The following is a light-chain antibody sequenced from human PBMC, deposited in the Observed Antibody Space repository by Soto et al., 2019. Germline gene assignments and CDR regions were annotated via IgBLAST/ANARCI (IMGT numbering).Light chain of an antibody. J-gene: IGKJ5*01. CDR1: QGISNF. CDR3: QNYDSAPIT. Sequence: IPMTPSPSSLSASVGKRVSIPFLASQGISNFLAWYQQKPGKVPKVLIYAASTLQPGVPSRFSGSGSGTDFTLTINSLQPDDIATYYCQNYDSAPITFGQGTRLEIK. V-gene: IGKV1-27*01. CDR2: AAS.